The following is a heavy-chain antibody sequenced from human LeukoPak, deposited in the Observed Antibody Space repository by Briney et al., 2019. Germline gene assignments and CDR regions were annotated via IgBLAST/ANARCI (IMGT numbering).Heavy chain of an antibody. D-gene: IGHD3-10*01. V-gene: IGHV4-4*07. Sequence: SETLCLTCSVSGGSISSNYWSWIRQPAGKGLEWIGRIHTSGSTNYNPSLKSRVTMSVDTSKNQFSLKLSSVIAADTAVYYCARVFSGSYDSWGQGTLVTVSS. CDR1: GGSISSNY. CDR3: ARVFSGSYDS. J-gene: IGHJ5*01. CDR2: IHTSGST.